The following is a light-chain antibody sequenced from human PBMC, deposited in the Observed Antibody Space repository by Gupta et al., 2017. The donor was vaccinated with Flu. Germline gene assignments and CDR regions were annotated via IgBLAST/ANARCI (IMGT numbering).Light chain of an antibody. J-gene: IGLJ2*01. CDR1: SGHSSYI. Sequence: QPVLTQSSSAPASLGSSVKLTCTLSSGHSSYIIAWHQQQPGKAPRYLMKLEGSGSYNKGSGVPDRFSGSSSGADRYLTISNLQSEDEADYYCETWDSNTVVFGGGTKLTVL. V-gene: IGLV4-60*03. CDR3: ETWDSNTVV. CDR2: LEGSGSY.